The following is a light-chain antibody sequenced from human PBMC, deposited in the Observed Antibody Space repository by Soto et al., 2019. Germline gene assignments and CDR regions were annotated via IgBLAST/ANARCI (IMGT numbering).Light chain of an antibody. J-gene: IGKJ1*01. CDR3: HQYGSSGT. CDR1: QSVSNNY. Sequence: EIVLTQSPGTLSLSPGARATLSCRASQSVSNNYLAWYQQKPGQAPRLLIYGASNRATGIPDRFSGSGSGTDFTLTISRLEPEDFAVYYCHQYGSSGTFGQGTKVEIK. CDR2: GAS. V-gene: IGKV3-20*01.